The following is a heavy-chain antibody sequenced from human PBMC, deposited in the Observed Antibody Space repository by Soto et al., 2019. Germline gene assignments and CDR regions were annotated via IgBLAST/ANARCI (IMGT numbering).Heavy chain of an antibody. D-gene: IGHD1-26*01. CDR3: ARVYGRGDYFDF. V-gene: IGHV4-30-4*01. CDR2: MCYTGKP. CDR1: GPTISSGDHY. Sequence: QVQLQESGPGLAKPSQTLSLTCTVSGPTISSGDHYWSWIRQAPGMGLAWIGYMCYTGKPYYNTALQSRVTLSVDTSKNQCSLKMTSVTAADTAMCCCARVYGRGDYFDFWGRGTRVYVSS. J-gene: IGHJ4*02.